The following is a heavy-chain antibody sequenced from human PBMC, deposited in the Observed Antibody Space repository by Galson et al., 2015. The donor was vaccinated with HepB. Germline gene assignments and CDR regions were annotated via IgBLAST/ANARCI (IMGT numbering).Heavy chain of an antibody. D-gene: IGHD2-21*02. Sequence: SLRLSCAASGFTFDTYAMSWVRQAPGKGLEWVASISSTSDNIYYSDSVKGRFTISRDNAEKSLFLQLNSLRVEDTALYYCAAQHPAYCGGDCSQFDYWGQGTLVTVSS. V-gene: IGHV3-23*05. CDR3: AAQHPAYCGGDCSQFDY. J-gene: IGHJ4*02. CDR1: GFTFDTYA. CDR2: ISSTSDNI.